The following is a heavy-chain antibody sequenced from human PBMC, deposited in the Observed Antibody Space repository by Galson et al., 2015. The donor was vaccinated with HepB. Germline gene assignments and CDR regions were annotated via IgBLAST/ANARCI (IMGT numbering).Heavy chain of an antibody. CDR1: GDSVSSNTAG. Sequence: CAISGDSVSSNTAGWNWIRQSPLRGLEWLGRTYYRSKWYNDYAVSVKSRMTINPDTSKNQFSLQLKSVTPEDTAVYYCARDQSYHDILTGAYSAPYDSWGQGTLVTVSS. CDR2: TYYRSKWYN. CDR3: ARDQSYHDILTGAYSAPYDS. D-gene: IGHD3-9*01. J-gene: IGHJ4*02. V-gene: IGHV6-1*01.